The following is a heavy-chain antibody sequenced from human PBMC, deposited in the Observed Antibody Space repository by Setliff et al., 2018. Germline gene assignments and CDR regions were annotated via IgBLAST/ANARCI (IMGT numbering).Heavy chain of an antibody. V-gene: IGHV2-70*11. CDR3: ARERRDGYNFRAFDI. CDR1: GFSLSTSGVG. J-gene: IGHJ3*02. D-gene: IGHD5-12*01. CDR2: IDWDDDK. Sequence: SGPTLVNPTQTLTLTCTFSGFSLSTSGVGVGWIRQPPGKALEWLARIDWDDDKYYSTSLKTRLTISKDTSKNQVVLIMTDMDPVDTATYYCARERRDGYNFRAFDIWGQGTMVTVSS.